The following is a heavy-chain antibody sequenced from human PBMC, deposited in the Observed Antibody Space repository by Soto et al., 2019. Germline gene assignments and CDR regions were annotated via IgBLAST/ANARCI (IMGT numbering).Heavy chain of an antibody. CDR3: ARRTIFGVTISDWFDP. V-gene: IGHV1-69*13. J-gene: IGHJ5*02. D-gene: IGHD3-3*01. CDR1: GGTFSSYA. CDR2: IIPILGTA. Sequence: ASVKVSCKASGGTFSSYAISWVRQAPGQGLEWMGGIIPILGTANYAQKFQGRVTITADESTSTAYMELSSLRSEDTAVYYCARRTIFGVTISDWFDPWGQGTLVTVSS.